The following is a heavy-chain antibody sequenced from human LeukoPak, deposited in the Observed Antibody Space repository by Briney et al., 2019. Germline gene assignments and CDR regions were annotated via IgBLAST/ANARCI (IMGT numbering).Heavy chain of an antibody. V-gene: IGHV3-23*01. D-gene: IGHD2-21*02. CDR1: GFTFSSYA. J-gene: IGHJ4*02. Sequence: GGSLRLSCAASGFTFSSYAMSWVRQAPGKGLEWVSSISGSGGSTYYADSVKGRLTISRDNSKNTPYLQMNSLRAEDTAVYYCAKGESTAYCGGDCWYYFDYWGQGTLVPSPQ. CDR3: AKGESTAYCGGDCWYYFDY. CDR2: ISGSGGST.